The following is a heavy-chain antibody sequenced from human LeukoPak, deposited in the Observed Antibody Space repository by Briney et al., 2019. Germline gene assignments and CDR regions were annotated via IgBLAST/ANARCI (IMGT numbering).Heavy chain of an antibody. V-gene: IGHV4-30-2*01. CDR2: IYHSGST. J-gene: IGHJ4*02. D-gene: IGHD4-17*01. CDR1: GGSITSGAYS. Sequence: SETLSLTCAVSGGSITSGAYSWSWIRQPPGKGLEWIGYIYHSGSTYYNPSLKNRATISVDTSKNQFSLKLTSVTAADTAVYYCARGGFPYGDYDYWGQGTLVTVSS. CDR3: ARGGFPYGDYDY.